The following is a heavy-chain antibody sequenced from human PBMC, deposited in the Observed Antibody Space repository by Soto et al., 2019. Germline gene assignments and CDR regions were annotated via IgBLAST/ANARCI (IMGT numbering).Heavy chain of an antibody. CDR1: GFTFSSYA. D-gene: IGHD5-18*01. CDR2: ISYDGSNK. V-gene: IGHV3-30-3*01. J-gene: IGHJ4*02. CDR3: ASHVDTAMAPL. Sequence: PGGSLRPSCAASGFTFSSYAMHWVRQAPGKGLEWVAVISYDGSNKYYADSVKGRFTISRDNSKNTLYLQMNSLRAEDTAVYYCASHVDTAMAPLWGQGTLVTVSS.